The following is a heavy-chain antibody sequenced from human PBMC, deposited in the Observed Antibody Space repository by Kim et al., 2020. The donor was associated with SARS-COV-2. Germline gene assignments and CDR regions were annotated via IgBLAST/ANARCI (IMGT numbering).Heavy chain of an antibody. CDR1: GYTFTSYY. V-gene: IGHV1-46*01. CDR2: INPSGGST. J-gene: IGHJ4*02. Sequence: ASVKVSCKASGYTFTSYYMHWVRQAPGQGLEWMGIINPSGGSTSYAQKFQGRVTMTRDTSTSTVYMELSSLRSEDTAAYYCARVLDYYDSSGYSLDYWGQGTLVTVSS. CDR3: ARVLDYYDSSGYSLDY. D-gene: IGHD3-22*01.